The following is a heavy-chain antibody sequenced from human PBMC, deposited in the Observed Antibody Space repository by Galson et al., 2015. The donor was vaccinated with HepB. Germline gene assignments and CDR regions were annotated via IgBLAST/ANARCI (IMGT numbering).Heavy chain of an antibody. V-gene: IGHV2-70*11. D-gene: IGHD5-18*01. Sequence: PALVKPTQTLTLTCTFSGFSLSTSGMCVSWIRQPPGRALEWLARIDWDDDEYYATSLKTRLTISKDTSRNQVVLTLTDVDPADTATYYCTRVQRAYTYASDYWGQGTLVTVSS. CDR2: IDWDDDE. CDR3: TRVQRAYTYASDY. J-gene: IGHJ4*02. CDR1: GFSLSTSGMC.